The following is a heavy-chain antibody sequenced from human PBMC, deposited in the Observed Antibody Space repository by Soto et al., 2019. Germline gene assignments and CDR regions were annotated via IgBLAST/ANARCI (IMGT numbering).Heavy chain of an antibody. Sequence: QVQLVESGGGVVEPGRSLRLSCAASGFTFSIYGMHWVRQAPGKGLEWVAVISYDGSDKYYGDSVKGRFTISRDNSKNPLYLQMNSPRTEETAIFFRAKDDYGEPGGFGHRGQGTLVSVSS. J-gene: IGHJ4*02. CDR2: ISYDGSDK. V-gene: IGHV3-30*18. CDR3: AKDDYGEPGGFGH. CDR1: GFTFSIYG. D-gene: IGHD4-17*01.